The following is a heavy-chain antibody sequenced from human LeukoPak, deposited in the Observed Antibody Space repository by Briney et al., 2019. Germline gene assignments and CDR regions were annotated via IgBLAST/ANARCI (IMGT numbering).Heavy chain of an antibody. CDR3: ASFSWGSGSYNQKAIWSWFDP. D-gene: IGHD3-10*01. Sequence: SETLSLTCTVSGGSISAYYWSWIRQPPGKGLEWIGYINYSGNTNYNPSLKSRVTISVDTSKNQFSLKLSSVTAADTAVYYCASFSWGSGSYNQKAIWSWFDPWGQGTLVIVSS. V-gene: IGHV4-59*08. CDR1: GGSISAYY. J-gene: IGHJ5*02. CDR2: INYSGNT.